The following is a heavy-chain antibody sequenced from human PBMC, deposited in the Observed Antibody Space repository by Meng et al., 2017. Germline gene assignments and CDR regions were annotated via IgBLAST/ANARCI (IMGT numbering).Heavy chain of an antibody. J-gene: IGHJ3*02. CDR3: AREKISRVPDAFDI. Sequence: ASVKVSCKASGYTFTGYYMHWVRQAPGQGLEWMGWINPNSGGTNYAQKFQGRVTMTRDTSISTAYMELSRLRSDDTAVYYCAREKISRVPDAFDIWGQGPMVPVSS. D-gene: IGHD2-15*01. CDR1: GYTFTGYY. V-gene: IGHV1-2*02. CDR2: INPNSGGT.